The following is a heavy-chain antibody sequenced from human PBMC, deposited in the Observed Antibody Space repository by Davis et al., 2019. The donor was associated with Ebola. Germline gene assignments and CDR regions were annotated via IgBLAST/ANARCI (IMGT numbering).Heavy chain of an antibody. Sequence: AASVKVSCKASGYTFTSYYMHWVRQAPGQGLEWMGIINPSGCSTSYAQKFQGRVTMTRDTSTSTVYMELSSLRSEDTAVYYCAREETYCSGGSCYSGFDAFDIWGQGTMVTVSS. J-gene: IGHJ3*02. D-gene: IGHD2-15*01. CDR2: INPSGCST. CDR1: GYTFTSYY. V-gene: IGHV1-46*01. CDR3: AREETYCSGGSCYSGFDAFDI.